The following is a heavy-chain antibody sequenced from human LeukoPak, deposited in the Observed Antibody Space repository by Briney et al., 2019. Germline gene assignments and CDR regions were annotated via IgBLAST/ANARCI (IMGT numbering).Heavy chain of an antibody. D-gene: IGHD3-16*02. CDR2: IYYSGST. J-gene: IGHJ4*02. CDR1: GGSISSYY. CDR3: ARGGVEDYVWGSYRYYFDY. V-gene: IGHV4-59*06. Sequence: SETLSLTCTVSGGSISSYYWSWIRQPPGKGLEWIGYIYYSGSTYYNASLKSRVTISVDTSKNQFSLKLNSVTAADTAVYYCARGGVEDYVWGSYRYYFDYWGQGTLVTVSS.